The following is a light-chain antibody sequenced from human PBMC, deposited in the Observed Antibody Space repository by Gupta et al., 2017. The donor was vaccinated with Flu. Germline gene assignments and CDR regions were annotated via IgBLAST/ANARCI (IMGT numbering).Light chain of an antibody. CDR3: MQGAHWPWA. CDR1: QSLVYSDGNTV. V-gene: IGKV2-30*01. Sequence: DVVLTQSPPSLPVALGQPASISLRYSQSLVYSDGNTVLHWFQQRPGQSARRLIYLVSHRDSGVPDRFSGSGSGTDFTLKISRVEAEDVGVYFCMQGAHWPWAFGQGTKVEIK. CDR2: LVS. J-gene: IGKJ1*01.